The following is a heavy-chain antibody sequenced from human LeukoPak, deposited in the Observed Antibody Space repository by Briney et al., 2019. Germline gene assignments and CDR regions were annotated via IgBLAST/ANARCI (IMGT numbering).Heavy chain of an antibody. CDR2: FDPEDGET. CDR3: ATALRFVEWLFN. D-gene: IGHD3-3*01. Sequence: GASVKVSCKVSGYTLTELSMHWVRQVPGKGLEWMGGFDPEDGETIYAQKFQGRVTMTEDTSTDTAYMELSSLRSEDTAVYYCATALRFVEWLFNWGQGTLVTVSS. CDR1: GYTLTELS. V-gene: IGHV1-24*01. J-gene: IGHJ4*02.